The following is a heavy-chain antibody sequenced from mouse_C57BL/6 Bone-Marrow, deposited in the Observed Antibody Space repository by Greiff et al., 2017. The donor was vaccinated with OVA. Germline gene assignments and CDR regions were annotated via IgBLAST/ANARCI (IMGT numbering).Heavy chain of an antibody. CDR3: ARGGYYGNSDYYAMDY. J-gene: IGHJ4*01. CDR2: IDPSDSYT. V-gene: IGHV1-69*01. Sequence: QVQLQQPGAELVMPGASVKLSCTASGYTFTSYWMHWVQQRPGQGLAWIGEIDPSDSYTNYNQKFKGKSTLTVDKSSSTAYMQLSSLTSEDSAVYYCARGGYYGNSDYYAMDYWGQGTSVTVSS. CDR1: GYTFTSYW. D-gene: IGHD2-1*01.